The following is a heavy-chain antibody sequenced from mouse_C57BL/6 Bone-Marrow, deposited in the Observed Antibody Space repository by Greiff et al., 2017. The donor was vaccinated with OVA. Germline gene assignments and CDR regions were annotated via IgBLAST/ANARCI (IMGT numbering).Heavy chain of an antibody. J-gene: IGHJ3*01. V-gene: IGHV3-6*01. CDR1: GYSITSGYY. CDR3: ARAGYYRFAY. D-gene: IGHD2-3*01. CDR2: ISYDGSN. Sequence: EVKVEESGPGLVKPSQSLSLTCSVTGYSITSGYYWNWIRQFPGNKLEWMGYISYDGSNNNNPSLKNRIAITRDTSKNQFFLKLNSVTTEDTATYYCARAGYYRFAYWGQGTLVTVSA.